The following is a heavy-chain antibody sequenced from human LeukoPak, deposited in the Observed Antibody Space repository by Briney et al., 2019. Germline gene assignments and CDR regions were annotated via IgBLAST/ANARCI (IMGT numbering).Heavy chain of an antibody. J-gene: IGHJ4*02. Sequence: SETLSLTCTVSGGSISSYYWNWIRQPPGKGLEWIGYIYYSGSTNYNPSLKSRVTISVDTSKNQFSLKLSSVTAADTAVYYCARDTTSRRGYSYGIDYWGQGTLVTVSS. D-gene: IGHD5-18*01. CDR1: GGSISSYY. CDR2: IYYSGST. CDR3: ARDTTSRRGYSYGIDY. V-gene: IGHV4-59*01.